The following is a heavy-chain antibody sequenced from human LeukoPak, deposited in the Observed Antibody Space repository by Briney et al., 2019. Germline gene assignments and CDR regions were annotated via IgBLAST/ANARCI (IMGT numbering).Heavy chain of an antibody. CDR2: INHSGST. J-gene: IGHJ5*02. CDR3: ARGGGYNWFDP. V-gene: IGHV4-34*01. CDR1: GGSFSGYY. Sequence: PSETLSLTCAVYGGSFSGYYWSWIRQPPGKGLEWIGEINHSGSTNYNPSLKSRVTISVGTSKNQFSLRLSSVTAADTAVYYCARGGGYNWFDPWGQGTLVTVSS.